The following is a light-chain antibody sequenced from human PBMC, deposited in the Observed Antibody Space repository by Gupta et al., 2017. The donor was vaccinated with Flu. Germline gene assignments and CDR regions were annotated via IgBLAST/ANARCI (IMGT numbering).Light chain of an antibody. J-gene: IGLJ3*02. CDR1: SSNIGAAFD. CDR2: DDS. V-gene: IGLV1-40*01. Sequence: QSVLPQPPFLSGAPRPRVTISCTGSSSNIGAAFDVQWYQQHPGTAPKLLIYDDSNRPSGVPDRLSGSKSGTSASLAIAGLQAEDEADYYCQSYESSRSGWVFGGGTKVTVV. CDR3: QSYESSRSGWV.